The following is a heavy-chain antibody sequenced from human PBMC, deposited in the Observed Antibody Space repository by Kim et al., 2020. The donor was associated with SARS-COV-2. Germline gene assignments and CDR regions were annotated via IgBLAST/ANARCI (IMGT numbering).Heavy chain of an antibody. D-gene: IGHD6-19*01. CDR2: ITSSGHTI. CDR1: GFAFSAYT. V-gene: IGHV3-48*02. Sequence: GGSLRLSCAASGFAFSAYTMNWVRQAPGKGLEWVSHITSSGHTIYYAVSVRGRFTVSRDNVKNSLYLQMNSLRDEDTAVYYCASRIAVAGGFDFWGQGVLVTVSS. CDR3: ASRIAVAGGFDF. J-gene: IGHJ4*02.